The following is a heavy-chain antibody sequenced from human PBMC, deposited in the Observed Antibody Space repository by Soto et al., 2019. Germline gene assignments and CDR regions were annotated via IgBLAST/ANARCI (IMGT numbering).Heavy chain of an antibody. CDR2: IDRDGSKT. CDR1: GFKFTDYW. D-gene: IGHD3-3*01. J-gene: IGHJ4*02. V-gene: IGHV3-7*04. CDR3: GRDFAEFDF. Sequence: EVQIVESGGGLGQRRWSLRLSCGTSGFKFTDYWMTWVRQAPGKGLEWVANIDRDGSKTYYLDSVRGRFTISRNSAEDSVYLQLDKLRIEDTAVYYCGRDFAEFDFWGQGTLVTVS.